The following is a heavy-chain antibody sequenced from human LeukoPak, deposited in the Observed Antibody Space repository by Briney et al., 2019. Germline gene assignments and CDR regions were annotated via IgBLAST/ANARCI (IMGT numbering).Heavy chain of an antibody. Sequence: GGSLRLSCAASGFTFSNYGTHWVRQAPGKGLEWVAVISSDATDKYYADSVKGRFTISRDNSKNTVYLQVNSLRPEDTAVYYCGKGLGGSFAAGNYWGQGTPVTVSS. V-gene: IGHV3-30*18. CDR3: GKGLGGSFAAGNY. D-gene: IGHD1-26*01. CDR2: ISSDATDK. CDR1: GFTFSNYG. J-gene: IGHJ4*02.